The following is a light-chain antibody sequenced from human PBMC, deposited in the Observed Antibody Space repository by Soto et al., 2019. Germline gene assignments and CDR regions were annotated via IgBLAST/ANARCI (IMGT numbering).Light chain of an antibody. Sequence: EIVMTQSPATLSVSPGERATLSCRASQVLGTNLAWYQQKPGQAPRLLIYDSSNRAAGIPARFSGSGSGTDFTLTVSSLEPEDFVVYYCQQRSDWPWTFGQGTKVDI. J-gene: IGKJ1*01. CDR3: QQRSDWPWT. CDR2: DSS. CDR1: QVLGTN. V-gene: IGKV3D-11*01.